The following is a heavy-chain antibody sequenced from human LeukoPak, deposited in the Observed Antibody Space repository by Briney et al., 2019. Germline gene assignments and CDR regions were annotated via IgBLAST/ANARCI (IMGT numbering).Heavy chain of an antibody. CDR3: ASNRGQWLFSD. Sequence: PSETLSPTCTVSGGSISSYYWNWIRQPPGKGLEWIGNIYYSRSTNYNPSLKSRVTISIHTSKNQFSLRLSSVTAADTAVYYCASNRGQWLFSDWGQGTLVTVSS. CDR1: GGSISSYY. D-gene: IGHD6-19*01. V-gene: IGHV4-59*08. CDR2: IYYSRST. J-gene: IGHJ4*02.